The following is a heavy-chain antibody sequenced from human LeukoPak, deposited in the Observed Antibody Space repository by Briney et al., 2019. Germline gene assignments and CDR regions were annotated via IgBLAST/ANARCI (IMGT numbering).Heavy chain of an antibody. CDR2: IYPGDSET. J-gene: IGHJ4*02. Sequence: GESLKISCQGSGYYFITYWIGWVRQMPGKGPEWMGIIYPGDSETRYSPSFQGQVTISADSNAAYLQWSSLKASDSAIYFRARLRDVSGFYPPEYWGQGTLVAVSS. V-gene: IGHV5-51*01. D-gene: IGHD3-22*01. CDR1: GYYFITYW. CDR3: ARLRDVSGFYPPEY.